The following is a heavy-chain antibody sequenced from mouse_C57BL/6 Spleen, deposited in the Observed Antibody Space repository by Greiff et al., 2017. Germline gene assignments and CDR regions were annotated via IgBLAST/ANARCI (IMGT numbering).Heavy chain of an antibody. CDR3: ARRLGGGYFDY. V-gene: IGHV1-26*01. CDR1: GYTFTDYY. CDR2: INPNNGGT. Sequence: EVQLQQSGPELVKPGASVKISCKASGYTFTDYYMNWVKQSHGKSLEWIGDINPNNGGTSYNQKFKGKATLTVDKSSSTAYMELRSLTSEDSAVYYCARRLGGGYFDYWGQGTTLTVAS. D-gene: IGHD4-1*01. J-gene: IGHJ2*01.